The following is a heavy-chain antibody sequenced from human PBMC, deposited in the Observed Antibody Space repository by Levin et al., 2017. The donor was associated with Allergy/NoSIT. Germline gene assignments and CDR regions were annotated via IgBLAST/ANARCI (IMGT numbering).Heavy chain of an antibody. CDR1: GFTFSDYY. J-gene: IGHJ5*02. CDR2: ISSSGSTI. D-gene: IGHD6-13*01. V-gene: IGHV3-11*01. CDR3: ARDLGYSSSWIFGWFDP. Sequence: GESLKISCAASGFTFSDYYMSWIRQAPGKGLEWVSYISSSGSTIYYADSVKGRFTISRDNAKNSLYLQMNSLRAEDTAVYYCARDLGYSSSWIFGWFDPWGQGTLVTVSS.